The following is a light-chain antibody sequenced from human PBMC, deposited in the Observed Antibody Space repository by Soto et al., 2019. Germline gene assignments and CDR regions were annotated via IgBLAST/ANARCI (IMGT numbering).Light chain of an antibody. J-gene: IGKJ1*01. Sequence: DIQMTQSPSTLSGSVGDRVTITCRASQTISSWLAWYQQKPGKAPKLLIYKASTLTSGVPSRFSGGGSGTEFTLTISSLQPDDFATYYCQHYNSYSEAVGQGTKVDSK. CDR2: KAS. V-gene: IGKV1-5*03. CDR3: QHYNSYSEA. CDR1: QTISSW.